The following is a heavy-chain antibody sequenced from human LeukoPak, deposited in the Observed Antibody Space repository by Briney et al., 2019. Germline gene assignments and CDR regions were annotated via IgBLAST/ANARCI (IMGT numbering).Heavy chain of an antibody. Sequence: SETLSLTCTVSGVSISSYYWSCIRQPPGKGLEWSGYIYYSGSTNYNPPLKSRVTISVATSKNQFSLKLSSVTAADTAVYYCARVIGITPSYYFDYWGQGTLVTVSS. V-gene: IGHV4-59*01. CDR2: IYYSGST. J-gene: IGHJ4*02. D-gene: IGHD4-23*01. CDR3: ARVIGITPSYYFDY. CDR1: GVSISSYY.